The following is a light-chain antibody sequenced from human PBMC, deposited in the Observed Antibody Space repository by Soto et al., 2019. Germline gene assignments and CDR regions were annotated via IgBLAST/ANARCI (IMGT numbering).Light chain of an antibody. J-gene: IGKJ4*01. CDR2: DAS. CDR3: QQYDNLPLT. CDR1: QSISSW. V-gene: IGKV1-5*01. Sequence: DIQMTHSPSTLSASVGDRFTITCRASQSISSWLAWYQQKPGKAPKLLIYDASSLESGVPSRFSGSGSGTEFTLTISSLQPDDFATYYCQQYDNLPLTFGGGTKVDIK.